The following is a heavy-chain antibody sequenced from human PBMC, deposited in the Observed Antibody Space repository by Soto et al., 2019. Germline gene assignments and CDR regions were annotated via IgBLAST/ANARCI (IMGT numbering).Heavy chain of an antibody. CDR1: GGSISSGDYY. Sequence: PSETLSLTCTVSGGSISSGDYYWSWIRQPPGKGLEWIGYIYYSGSTYYNPSLKSRVTISVDTSKNQFSLKLSSVTAADTAVYYCARVFAAANDYGSLPRRFDPWGQGTLVTVSS. J-gene: IGHJ5*02. CDR3: ARVFAAANDYGSLPRRFDP. D-gene: IGHD4-17*01. V-gene: IGHV4-30-4*01. CDR2: IYYSGST.